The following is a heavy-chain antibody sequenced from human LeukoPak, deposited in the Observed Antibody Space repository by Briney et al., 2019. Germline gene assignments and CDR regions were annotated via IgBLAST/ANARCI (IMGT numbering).Heavy chain of an antibody. Sequence: GASVKVSCKASGYTFTAYYIHWVRQAPGQGLEWMGWINPNNGDTNYAQKFQGRVTMTRDTSIKTAYMEMSSLRSDDTAVYYCASLYSSSWYNWFNPWGQGTLVTVSS. V-gene: IGHV1-2*02. CDR2: INPNNGDT. CDR1: GYTFTAYY. J-gene: IGHJ5*02. CDR3: ASLYSSSWYNWFNP. D-gene: IGHD6-13*01.